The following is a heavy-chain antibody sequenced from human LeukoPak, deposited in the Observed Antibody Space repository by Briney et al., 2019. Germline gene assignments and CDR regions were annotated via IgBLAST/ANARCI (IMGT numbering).Heavy chain of an antibody. Sequence: SETLSLSCTVSGGSISSSSYYWGWIRQPPGKGLDWIGSIYYSGSTYYNPSLKSRVTISVDTSKNQFSLKLSSVTAADTAVYYCARADIVATIFYFDYWGQGTLVTVSS. J-gene: IGHJ4*02. CDR1: GGSISSSSYY. D-gene: IGHD5-12*01. V-gene: IGHV4-39*07. CDR3: ARADIVATIFYFDY. CDR2: IYYSGST.